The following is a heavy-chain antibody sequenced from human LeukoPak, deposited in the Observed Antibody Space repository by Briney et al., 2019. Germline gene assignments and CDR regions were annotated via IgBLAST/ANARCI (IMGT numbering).Heavy chain of an antibody. V-gene: IGHV4-38-2*02. J-gene: IGHJ5*02. Sequence: PSETLSLTCTVSGYSISSGYYWGWIRQPPGKGLEWIGSIYHSGSTYYNPSLKSRVTISVDTSKNQFSLKLSSVTAADTAVYYCARGRFYDFWSGYHNWFDPWGQGTLVTVSS. CDR2: IYHSGST. CDR1: GYSISSGYY. D-gene: IGHD3-3*01. CDR3: ARGRFYDFWSGYHNWFDP.